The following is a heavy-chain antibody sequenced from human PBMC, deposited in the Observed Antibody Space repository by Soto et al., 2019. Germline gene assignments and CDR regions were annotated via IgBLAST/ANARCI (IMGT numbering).Heavy chain of an antibody. Sequence: GFGGRRIRQNQGKGVEWIGEINHSGSTNYNPSLKSRVTISVDTSKNQFSLKLSSVTAADTAVYYCATDGRTEYSSGWYRNAFDICGQGTMVTVSS. J-gene: IGHJ3*02. D-gene: IGHD6-19*01. V-gene: IGHV4-34*01. CDR3: ATDGRTEYSSGWYRNAFDI. CDR1: GFG. CDR2: INHSGST.